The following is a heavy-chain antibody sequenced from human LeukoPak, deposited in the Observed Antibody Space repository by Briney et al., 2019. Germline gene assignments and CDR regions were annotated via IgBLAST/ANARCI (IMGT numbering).Heavy chain of an antibody. CDR2: INTYNGNI. J-gene: IGHJ4*02. CDR3: AREGYSYSLDY. V-gene: IGHV1-18*01. CDR1: GYTFTSYG. D-gene: IGHD5-18*01. Sequence: ASVKVSCKASGYTFTSYGISWVRQAPGQGLEWMGWINTYNGNINYAQKLQGRVTMTTDTSTNTAYMELRSLRSGDTAVYHCAREGYSYSLDYWGQGTLVTVSS.